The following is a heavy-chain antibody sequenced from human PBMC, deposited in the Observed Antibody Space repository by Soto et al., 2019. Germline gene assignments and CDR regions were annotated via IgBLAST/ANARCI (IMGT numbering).Heavy chain of an antibody. V-gene: IGHV1-8*02. D-gene: IGHD6-13*01. J-gene: IGHJ6*04. CDR2: MNPITGAT. CDR3: GRGPSPRAPAGGTPYYFAMDV. CDR1: GYYFTAYD. Sequence: ASVKVSCKASGYYFTAYDINWVGQASVQVLEWMVWMNPITGATGSARRFQGRASMTRNTATGTAYLELTSLRSDDSAVYYCGRGPSPRAPAGGTPYYFAMDVWGKVNKVTVSS.